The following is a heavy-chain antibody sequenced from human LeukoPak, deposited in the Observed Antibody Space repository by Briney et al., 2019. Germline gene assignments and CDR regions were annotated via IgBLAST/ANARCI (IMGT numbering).Heavy chain of an antibody. Sequence: SVKVSCKASGYTFIRYGITWVRQAPGQGLEWMGGIIPIFGTANYAQKFQGRVTITADESTSTAYMELSSLRSEDTAVYYCARDNWGNYYDSSGYYYHFDYWGQGTLVTVSS. CDR3: ARDNWGNYYDSSGYYYHFDY. CDR2: IIPIFGTA. J-gene: IGHJ4*02. D-gene: IGHD3-22*01. V-gene: IGHV1-69*13. CDR1: GYTFIRYG.